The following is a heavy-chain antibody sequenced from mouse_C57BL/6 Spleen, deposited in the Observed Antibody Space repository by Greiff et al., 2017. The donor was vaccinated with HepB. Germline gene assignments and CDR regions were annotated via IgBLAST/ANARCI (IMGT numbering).Heavy chain of an antibody. D-gene: IGHD1-1*01. Sequence: VKLMESGAELVRPGASVTLSCKASGYTFTDYEMHWVKQTPVHGLEWIGAIDPETGGTAYNQKFKGKAILTADKSSSTAYMELRSLTSEDSAVYYCTNYYGSSYYFDYWGQGTTLTVSS. J-gene: IGHJ2*01. V-gene: IGHV1-15*01. CDR3: TNYYGSSYYFDY. CDR2: IDPETGGT. CDR1: GYTFTDYE.